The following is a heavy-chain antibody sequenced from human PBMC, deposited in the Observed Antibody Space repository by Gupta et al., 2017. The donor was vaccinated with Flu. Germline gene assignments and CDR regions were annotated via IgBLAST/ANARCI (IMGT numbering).Heavy chain of an antibody. J-gene: IGHJ6*03. CDR2: INRDGTII. Sequence: PGKGLVWVAHINRDGTIIKYAGAVRGRFTIARDNAKNALYLQMHSLRAEDTAVYFCARAIYSPTYSDNCYMDVWGKGTPVTVSS. V-gene: IGHV3-74*03. CDR3: ARAIYSPTYSDNCYMDV. D-gene: IGHD2-21*01.